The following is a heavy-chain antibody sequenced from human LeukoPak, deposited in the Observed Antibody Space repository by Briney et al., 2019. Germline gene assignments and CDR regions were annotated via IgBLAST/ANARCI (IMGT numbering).Heavy chain of an antibody. Sequence: GGSLRLSCAASGFTFSSYSMNWVRQAPGKGLEWVSYISSSSSTIYYADSVKGRFTISRDNAKNSLYLQMNSLRAEDTAVYYCARDPGWDDYSKKGAFDIWGQGTMVTVSS. V-gene: IGHV3-48*01. J-gene: IGHJ3*02. CDR1: GFTFSSYS. D-gene: IGHD4-11*01. CDR2: ISSSSSTI. CDR3: ARDPGWDDYSKKGAFDI.